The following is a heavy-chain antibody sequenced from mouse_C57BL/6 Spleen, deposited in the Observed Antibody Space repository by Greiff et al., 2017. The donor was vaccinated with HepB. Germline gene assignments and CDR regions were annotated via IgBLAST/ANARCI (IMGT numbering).Heavy chain of an antibody. Sequence: EVKLVESGGGLVQPGGSLKLSRAASGFTFSDYYMYWVRQTPEKRLEWVAYISNGGGSTYYPDTVKGRFTISRDNAKNTLYLQMSRLKSEDTAMYYCARHGGLYYFDYWGQGTTLTVSS. V-gene: IGHV5-12*01. CDR2: ISNGGGST. CDR1: GFTFSDYY. J-gene: IGHJ2*01. CDR3: ARHGGLYYFDY.